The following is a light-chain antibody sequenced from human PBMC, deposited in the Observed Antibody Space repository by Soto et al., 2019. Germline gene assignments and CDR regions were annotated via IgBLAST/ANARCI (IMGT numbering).Light chain of an antibody. Sequence: LTQPPSASGTPGQRVTISCSGSSSNIGSNYVYWYQQLPGTTPKLLIYRNNQRPSGVPDRFSGSKSGTSASLAISGLRSEDEADYYCAAWDDSLSGVVFGGGTKVTVL. CDR1: SSNIGSNY. J-gene: IGLJ2*01. CDR2: RNN. V-gene: IGLV1-47*01. CDR3: AAWDDSLSGVV.